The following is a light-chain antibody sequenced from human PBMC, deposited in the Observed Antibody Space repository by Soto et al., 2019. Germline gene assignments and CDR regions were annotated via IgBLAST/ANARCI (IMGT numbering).Light chain of an antibody. CDR1: SSDVGGYNY. Sequence: QSALTQPASVSGSPGQSITISCTGSSSDVGGYNYVSWYQQHPGKAPKLMIYEVSNRPSGVSYRFSASKSGNTASLTISGLQAEDEADYYCSSYTSSSTLVFGGGTQLTVL. V-gene: IGLV2-14*01. CDR3: SSYTSSSTLV. CDR2: EVS. J-gene: IGLJ2*01.